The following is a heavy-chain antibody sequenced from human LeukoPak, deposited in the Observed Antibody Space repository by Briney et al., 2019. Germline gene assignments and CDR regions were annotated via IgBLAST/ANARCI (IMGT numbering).Heavy chain of an antibody. CDR1: GYTLTGYY. Sequence: ASVKVSCKAAGYTLTGYYMHWVRQAPGQGLELVGWINPNSGGTSYAQKFQGRATMTRDTPISTAYMELSRLRSDDTAVYYCARGRCSSRSCYLFDYWGQGTLVTVSS. CDR3: ARGRCSSRSCYLFDY. V-gene: IGHV1-2*02. J-gene: IGHJ4*02. D-gene: IGHD2-2*01. CDR2: INPNSGGT.